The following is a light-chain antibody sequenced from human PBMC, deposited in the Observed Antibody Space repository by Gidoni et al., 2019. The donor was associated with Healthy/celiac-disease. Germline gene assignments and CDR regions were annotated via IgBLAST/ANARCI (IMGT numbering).Light chain of an antibody. CDR1: RSDVGGYNY. CDR3: SSYTSSSTLDVV. V-gene: IGLV2-14*03. J-gene: IGLJ2*01. CDR2: DVS. Sequence: QSALTQPASVSGSPGQAITVTCTGTRSDVGGYNYVSWYQHHPGKAPNLMIYDVSNRPSGVSNRFSGAKSGNTASLTISGLQAEDEADYYCSSYTSSSTLDVVFGGGTKLTVL.